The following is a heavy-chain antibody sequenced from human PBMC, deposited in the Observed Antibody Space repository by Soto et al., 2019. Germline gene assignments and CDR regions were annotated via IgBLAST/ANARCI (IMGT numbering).Heavy chain of an antibody. CDR1: GGSISSYY. Sequence: SETLSLTCTVSGGSISSYYWSWIRQPPGKGLEWIGYIYYSGSTNYNPSLKSRVTISVDTSKNQFSLKLSSVTAADTAVYYCAREGAEVGATHYYYGMDVWGQGTTVTVSS. V-gene: IGHV4-59*01. D-gene: IGHD1-26*01. CDR2: IYYSGST. J-gene: IGHJ6*02. CDR3: AREGAEVGATHYYYGMDV.